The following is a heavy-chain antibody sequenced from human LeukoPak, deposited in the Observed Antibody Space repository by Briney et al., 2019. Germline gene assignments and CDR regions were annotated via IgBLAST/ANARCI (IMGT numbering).Heavy chain of an antibody. CDR2: ISGSGANT. D-gene: IGHD2-15*01. V-gene: IGHV3-23*01. CDR1: GFTFNSYA. CDR3: ARRWSHFDY. Sequence: GGSLRLSCAASGFTFNSYAMGWVRQAPGKGLEWVSGISGSGANTYYADSVKGRFTFSRDNSRNTLYLQMNSLRAEDTAVYYCARRWSHFDYWGQGTLVTVSS. J-gene: IGHJ4*02.